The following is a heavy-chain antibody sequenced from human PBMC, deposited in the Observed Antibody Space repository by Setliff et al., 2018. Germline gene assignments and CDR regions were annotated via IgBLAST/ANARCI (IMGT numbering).Heavy chain of an antibody. Sequence: SVKVSCKASGDTFSSYGISWVRQAPGQGLEWMGGTIPMFGSTSYAQKFQGRVTIITDEPTTTAYMELSSLGSEDTAVYYCVREGVDTRSSTDYRYYMDVWGKGTTVTVSS. V-gene: IGHV1-69*05. CDR1: GDTFSSYG. J-gene: IGHJ6*03. CDR2: TIPMFGST. CDR3: VREGVDTRSSTDYRYYMDV. D-gene: IGHD5-18*01.